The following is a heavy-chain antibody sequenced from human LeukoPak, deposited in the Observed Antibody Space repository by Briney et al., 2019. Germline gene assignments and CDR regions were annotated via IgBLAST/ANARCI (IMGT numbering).Heavy chain of an antibody. Sequence: GGSLRLSCAASGFTFSSNWMSWVRQAPGKGLEWVANVKKDGSEKYYVDSVKGRFTISRDNAKNSLYLQMNSLRADDTAVYYCARDYDWGQGTLVTVSS. J-gene: IGHJ4*02. CDR2: VKKDGSEK. CDR1: GFTFSSNW. V-gene: IGHV3-7*04. CDR3: ARDYD. D-gene: IGHD3-16*01.